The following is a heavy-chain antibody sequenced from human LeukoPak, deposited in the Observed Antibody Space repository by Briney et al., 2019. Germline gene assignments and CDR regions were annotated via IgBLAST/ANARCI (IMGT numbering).Heavy chain of an antibody. CDR1: GFTFSDYS. CDR2: ISRGSRTI. Sequence: PGGSLRLSCTASGFTFSDYSMNWVRQAPGKGLEWVSNISRGSRTIYYSDSVKGRFTISRDNAKNSLYLQMHSLRTEDTAVYFCARDSYSSSRNDYWGQGTLVTVSS. D-gene: IGHD6-13*01. CDR3: ARDSYSSSRNDY. J-gene: IGHJ4*02. V-gene: IGHV3-48*01.